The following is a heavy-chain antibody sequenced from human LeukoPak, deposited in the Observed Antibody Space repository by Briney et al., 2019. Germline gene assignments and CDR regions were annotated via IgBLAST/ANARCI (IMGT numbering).Heavy chain of an antibody. CDR3: VKDETGSSWYN. D-gene: IGHD6-13*01. V-gene: IGHV3-23*01. CDR1: GFTFSSYY. Sequence: GGSLRLSCAASGFTFSSYYMSWVRQAPGKGLEWVSSIGGSGTGTYYADSVKGRFTISRDNSKNTLYLQMNSLRAEDTAVYYCVKDETGSSWYNWGQGTLVTVSS. J-gene: IGHJ4*02. CDR2: IGGSGTGT.